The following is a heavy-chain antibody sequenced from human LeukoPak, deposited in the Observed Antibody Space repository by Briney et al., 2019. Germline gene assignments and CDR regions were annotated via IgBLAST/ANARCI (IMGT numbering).Heavy chain of an antibody. V-gene: IGHV3-30*18. CDR3: AKECPGYAFDI. J-gene: IGHJ3*02. CDR1: GFTFSSYG. D-gene: IGHD2-15*01. Sequence: GGSLRLSCAASGFTFSSYGMHWDRQAPGKGLEWVAVISYDGSNKYYADSVKGRFTISRDNSKNTLYLQMNSLRAEDTAVYYCAKECPGYAFDIWGQGTMATVSS. CDR2: ISYDGSNK.